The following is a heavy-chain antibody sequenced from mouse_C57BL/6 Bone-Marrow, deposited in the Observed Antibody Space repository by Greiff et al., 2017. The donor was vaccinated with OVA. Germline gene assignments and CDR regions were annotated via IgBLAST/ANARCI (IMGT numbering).Heavy chain of an antibody. V-gene: IGHV1-81*01. CDR3: SYGSSFYWYFDV. D-gene: IGHD1-1*01. CDR1: GYTFTSYG. Sequence: QVHVKQSGAELARPGASVKLSCKASGYTFTSYGISWVKQRTGQGLEWIGEIYPRSGNTYYNEKFKGKATLTADKSSSTAYMELRSLTSEDSAVYFCSYGSSFYWYFDVWGTGTTVTVSS. J-gene: IGHJ1*03. CDR2: IYPRSGNT.